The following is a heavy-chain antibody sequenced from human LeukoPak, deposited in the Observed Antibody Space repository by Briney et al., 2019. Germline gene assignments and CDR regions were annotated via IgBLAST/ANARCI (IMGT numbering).Heavy chain of an antibody. D-gene: IGHD6-13*01. J-gene: IGHJ4*02. CDR1: GFTFSGSA. CDR3: ARGLGIPFDY. Sequence: AGGSLRLSCAASGFTFSGSAMHWVRQAPGKGLEWVSAISGSGGSTYYADSVKGRFTISRDNSKNTLYLQMNSLRAEDTAVYYCARGLGIPFDYWGQGTLVTVSS. CDR2: ISGSGGST. V-gene: IGHV3-23*01.